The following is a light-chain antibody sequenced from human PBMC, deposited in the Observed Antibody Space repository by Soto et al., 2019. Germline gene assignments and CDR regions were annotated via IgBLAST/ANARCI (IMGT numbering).Light chain of an antibody. CDR2: DAS. J-gene: IGKJ5*01. CDR3: QQYNNWPPIT. V-gene: IGKV3-15*01. Sequence: EVVLTQSPCTLSLSPGERATLSCRASQSVSSKLAWYQQKPGQAPRLLIYDASTRATGIPARFSGSGSGTEFTLTISSLQSEDFAVYYCQQYNNWPPITFGQGTRLEIK. CDR1: QSVSSK.